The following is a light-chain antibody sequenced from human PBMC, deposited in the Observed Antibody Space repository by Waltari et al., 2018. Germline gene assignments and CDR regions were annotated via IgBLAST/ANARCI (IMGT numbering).Light chain of an antibody. CDR3: AAWDDSVKDWK. CDR1: NSNIGTNA. CDR2: NTH. J-gene: IGLJ2*01. V-gene: IGLV1-44*01. Sequence: QSVVTQSPSASGTPGPTVTISCSGDNSNIGTNAIRWYKHLPGTAPTLLIYNTHQRASGVPDRFSASKSGTSASLAISGLQSDDEADYYCAAWDDSVKDWKFGGGTRLTVL.